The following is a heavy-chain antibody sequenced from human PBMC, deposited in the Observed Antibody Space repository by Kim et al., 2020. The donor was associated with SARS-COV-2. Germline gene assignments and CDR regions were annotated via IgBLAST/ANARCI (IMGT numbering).Heavy chain of an antibody. Sequence: SETLSLTCTVSGGSISSSSYYWGWIRQPPGKGLEWIGSIYYSGSTYYNPSLKSRVTISVDTSQNQFSLKLSSVTAADTAVYYCARHVRCTSTTCYPDYWGQGTLVTGSS. D-gene: IGHD2-2*01. J-gene: IGHJ4*02. CDR1: GGSISSSSYY. CDR2: IYYSGST. CDR3: ARHVRCTSTTCYPDY. V-gene: IGHV4-39*01.